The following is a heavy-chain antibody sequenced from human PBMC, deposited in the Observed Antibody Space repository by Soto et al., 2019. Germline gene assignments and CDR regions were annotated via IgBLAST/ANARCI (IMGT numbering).Heavy chain of an antibody. CDR3: ARAGYCSSTSCLSYYYYYGMDV. J-gene: IGHJ6*02. D-gene: IGHD2-2*01. V-gene: IGHV1-2*02. CDR1: GYTFTGYY. Sequence: GASVKVSCKASGYTFTGYYMHWVRQAPGQGLEWMGWINPNSGGTNYAQKFQGRVTMTRDTSISTAYMELSRLRSGDTAVYYCARAGYCSSTSCLSYYYYYGMDVWGQGTTVTVSS. CDR2: INPNSGGT.